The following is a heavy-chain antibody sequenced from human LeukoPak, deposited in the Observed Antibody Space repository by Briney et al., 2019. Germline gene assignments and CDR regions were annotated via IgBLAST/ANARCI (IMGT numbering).Heavy chain of an antibody. CDR1: GFTFSDYY. J-gene: IGHJ5*02. D-gene: IGHD2-2*02. V-gene: IGHV3-11*01. CDR3: ARDKGGYCSSTSCYIEEGILNWFDP. CDR2: ISSSGSTI. Sequence: GGSLRLSCAASGFTFSDYYMSWIRQAPGKGLEWVSYISSSGSTIYYADSVKGRFTISRDNAKNSLYLQMNSLRAEDTAVYYCARDKGGYCSSTSCYIEEGILNWFDPWGQGTLVTVSS.